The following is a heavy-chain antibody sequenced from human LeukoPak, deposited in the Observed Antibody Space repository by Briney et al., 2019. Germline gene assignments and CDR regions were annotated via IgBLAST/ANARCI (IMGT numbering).Heavy chain of an antibody. Sequence: ASVKVSCKASGYTFTSYDINWVRQATGQGLEWMGWMNPNSGNTGYAQKFQGRVTMTRNTSISTAYMELSSLRSEDTAVYYCARSFNYDILTGVPSDFDYWGQGTLVTVSS. D-gene: IGHD3-9*01. CDR3: ARSFNYDILTGVPSDFDY. CDR1: GYTFTSYD. J-gene: IGHJ4*02. V-gene: IGHV1-8*01. CDR2: MNPNSGNT.